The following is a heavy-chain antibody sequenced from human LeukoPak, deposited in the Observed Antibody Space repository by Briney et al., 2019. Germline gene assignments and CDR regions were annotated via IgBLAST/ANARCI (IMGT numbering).Heavy chain of an antibody. V-gene: IGHV1-69*13. CDR2: IIPIFGTA. J-gene: IGHJ4*02. CDR3: ARDPELTGTTGDY. D-gene: IGHD1-20*01. CDR1: GGTFSSYA. Sequence: ASVKVSCKASGGTFSSYAISWVRQAPGQALEWMGGIIPIFGTANYAQKFQGRVTITADESTSTAYMELSSLRSEDTAVYYCARDPELTGTTGDYWGQGTLVTVSS.